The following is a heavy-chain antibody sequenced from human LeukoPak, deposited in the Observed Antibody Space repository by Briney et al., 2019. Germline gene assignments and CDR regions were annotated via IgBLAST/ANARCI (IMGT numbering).Heavy chain of an antibody. V-gene: IGHV3-7*01. J-gene: IGHJ4*02. Sequence: GGSLRLSCAASGFTFSSYWMTWVRQAPGKGLEWVAGIKKDGSEKNYVDSLRGRFTISRDNAQNSLYLQMNSLRAEDTAVYYCTRGKAAAAYWGQGTLVTVSS. CDR3: TRGKAAAAY. CDR1: GFTFSSYW. D-gene: IGHD6-13*01. CDR2: IKKDGSEK.